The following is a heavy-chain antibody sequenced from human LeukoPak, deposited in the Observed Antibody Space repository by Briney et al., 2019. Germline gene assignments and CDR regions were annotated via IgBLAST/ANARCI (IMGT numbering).Heavy chain of an antibody. V-gene: IGHV4-4*09. CDR3: ARQVGAATFDY. CDR1: GGSISSYY. D-gene: IGHD6-25*01. CDR2: IYTSGST. J-gene: IGHJ4*02. Sequence: SETLSLTCTVSGGSISSYYWSWIRQPPGKGLEWIGYIYTSGSTNYNPSLKSQVTISVDTSKNQFSLKLSSVTAADTAVYYCARQVGAATFDYWGQGTLVTVSS.